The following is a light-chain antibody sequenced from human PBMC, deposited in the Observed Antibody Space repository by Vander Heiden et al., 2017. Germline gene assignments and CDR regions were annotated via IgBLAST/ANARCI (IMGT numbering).Light chain of an antibody. Sequence: EIVLTQSPGTLSLSPGERATLSIRASQSVSSSYLAWYQQKPGQAPRLLIYGASSRATGIPDRFSGSGSGTDFTLTISRLEPEDFAVYYCQQDGSSHFTFGHGTKVDIK. CDR1: QSVSSSY. CDR3: QQDGSSHFT. V-gene: IGKV3-20*01. CDR2: GAS. J-gene: IGKJ3*01.